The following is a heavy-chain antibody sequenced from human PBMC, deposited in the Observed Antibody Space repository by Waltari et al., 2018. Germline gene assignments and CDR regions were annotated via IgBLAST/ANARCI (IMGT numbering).Heavy chain of an antibody. CDR1: GFTFDDYA. CDR3: AREQLAARPFDY. J-gene: IGHJ4*02. CDR2: INWSSGGI. Sequence: EVQLVESGGGLVQPGRSLRLSCAASGFTFDDYAMHWVRQAPGKGLEWVSGINWSSGGIGYADSVKGRFTISRDNSKNTLYLQMNSLRAEDTAVYYCAREQLAARPFDYWGQGTLVTVSS. D-gene: IGHD6-6*01. V-gene: IGHV3-9*01.